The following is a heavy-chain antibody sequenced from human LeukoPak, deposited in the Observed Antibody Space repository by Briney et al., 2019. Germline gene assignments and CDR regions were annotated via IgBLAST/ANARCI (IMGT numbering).Heavy chain of an antibody. CDR3: ARATGSSWYRDYYGMDV. V-gene: IGHV1-2*04. D-gene: IGHD6-13*01. J-gene: IGHJ6*02. CDR1: GYTFTGYY. Sequence: ASVKVSCKASGYTFTGYYMHWVRQAPGQGLEWMGWINPNSGGTNYAQKFQGWVTMTRDTSISTAYMELSRLRSDDTAVYYCARATGSSWYRDYYGMDVWGQGTTVAVSS. CDR2: INPNSGGT.